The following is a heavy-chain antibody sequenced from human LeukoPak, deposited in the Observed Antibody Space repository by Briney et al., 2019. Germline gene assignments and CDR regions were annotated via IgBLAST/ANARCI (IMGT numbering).Heavy chain of an antibody. D-gene: IGHD4-23*01. Sequence: PGGSLRLSCAASGFTFSSYSMNWVRQAPGKGLEWVSSISSSSSYIYYADSVKGRFTISRDNAKNSLYLQMNSLRAEDTAVYYCARCKVYGGNPFRPNAFDIWGQGTMVTVSS. CDR3: ARCKVYGGNPFRPNAFDI. CDR1: GFTFSSYS. V-gene: IGHV3-21*01. J-gene: IGHJ3*02. CDR2: ISSSSSYI.